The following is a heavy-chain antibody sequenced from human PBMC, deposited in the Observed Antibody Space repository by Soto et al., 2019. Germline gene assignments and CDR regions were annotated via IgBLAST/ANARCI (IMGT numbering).Heavy chain of an antibody. J-gene: IGHJ4*02. CDR1: GFTFNTYA. CDR3: AKETHRYGDYLDH. V-gene: IGHV3-23*01. D-gene: IGHD4-17*01. CDR2: ISGSGDDT. Sequence: PGGSLRLSRAASGFTFNTYAMTWVRQPPGKGLEWVSTISGSGDDTYYADSVKGRFTISRDNSKNTVYLQMNSLGAEDTAVYYCAKETHRYGDYLDHWGQGTQVTVSS.